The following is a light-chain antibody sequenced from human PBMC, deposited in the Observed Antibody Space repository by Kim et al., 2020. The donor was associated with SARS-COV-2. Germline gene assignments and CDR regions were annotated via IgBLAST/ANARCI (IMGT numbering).Light chain of an antibody. J-gene: IGLJ1*01. Sequence: QRAPVSGTARTSNLGASYNVPWYQHLPGTAPKLLIYDNDNRPSGVPDRFSGSKSGTSASLAITGLRAEDEGDYYCQSYDSSLSNYVFGTGTKVTVL. CDR3: QSYDSSLSNYV. V-gene: IGLV1-40*01. CDR1: TSNLGASYN. CDR2: DND.